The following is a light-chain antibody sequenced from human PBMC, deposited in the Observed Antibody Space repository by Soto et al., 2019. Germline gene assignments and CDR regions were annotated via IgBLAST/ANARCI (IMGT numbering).Light chain of an antibody. CDR1: QSVSSSY. CDR2: GAS. V-gene: IGKV3-20*01. J-gene: IGKJ5*01. CDR3: QQSASSPIT. Sequence: EIVLTQSPGTLSLSPGERATLSCRASQSVSSSYLAWYQQKPGQAPRLVIYGASNRASGIPDRFSGSGSGTDFTLTISRLEPEDFAVYYCQQSASSPITFGQGTRLEIK.